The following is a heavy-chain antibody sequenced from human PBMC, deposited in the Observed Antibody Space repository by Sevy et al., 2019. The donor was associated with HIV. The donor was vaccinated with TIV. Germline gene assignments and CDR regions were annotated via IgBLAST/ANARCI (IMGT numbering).Heavy chain of an antibody. D-gene: IGHD2-2*01. CDR3: ASSSWYCSSTSCPRHWGAFDI. J-gene: IGHJ3*02. Sequence: ASVKVSCKASGYTFTGYYMHWVRQAPGQGLEWMGWINPNSGGTNYAQKFQGRVTMTRDTSISTAYMELSRLRSDDTAVYYCASSSWYCSSTSCPRHWGAFDIWGQGTMVTVSS. V-gene: IGHV1-2*02. CDR2: INPNSGGT. CDR1: GYTFTGYY.